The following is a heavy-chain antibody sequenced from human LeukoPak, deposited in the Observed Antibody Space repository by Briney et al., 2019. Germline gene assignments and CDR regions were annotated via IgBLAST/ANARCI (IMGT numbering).Heavy chain of an antibody. V-gene: IGHV3-11*04. Sequence: GGSLRLSCAASGFTFSDYYMSWVRQAPGKGLEWVSYISSSTSTMYYADSVKGRFTISRDNAKNSLYLQMNSLRAEDTAVYYCARGRGGSGFYAMDVWGQGTTVTVSS. CDR2: ISSSTSTM. CDR3: ARGRGGSGFYAMDV. D-gene: IGHD3-10*01. J-gene: IGHJ6*02. CDR1: GFTFSDYY.